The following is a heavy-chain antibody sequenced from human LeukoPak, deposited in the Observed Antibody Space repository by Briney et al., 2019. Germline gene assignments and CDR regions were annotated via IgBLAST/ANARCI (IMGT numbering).Heavy chain of an antibody. CDR1: GFTFSSYA. V-gene: IGHV3-30-3*01. J-gene: IGHJ3*02. D-gene: IGHD3-3*01. CDR2: ISYDGSNK. CDR3: ARDEGITIFGVVSAFDI. Sequence: GRSLRLSCAASGFTFSSYAMHWVRQAPGKGLEWVAVISYDGSNKYYADSVKGRFTISRDNSKNTLYLQMNSLRAEDTAVYYCARDEGITIFGVVSAFDIWGQGTMVTVSS.